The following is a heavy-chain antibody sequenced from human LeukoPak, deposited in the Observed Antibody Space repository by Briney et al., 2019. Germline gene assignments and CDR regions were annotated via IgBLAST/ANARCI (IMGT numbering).Heavy chain of an antibody. CDR2: IIPIFGTA. D-gene: IGHD5-18*01. Sequence: SVKVSCKASGGTFSSYAISWVRQAPGQGLEWMGGIIPIFGTANYAQKFQGRVTITADKSTSTAYMELSSLRSEDTAVYYCARADTAMVNGGYYYGMDVWGQGTTVTVSS. V-gene: IGHV1-69*06. J-gene: IGHJ6*02. CDR1: GGTFSSYA. CDR3: ARADTAMVNGGYYYGMDV.